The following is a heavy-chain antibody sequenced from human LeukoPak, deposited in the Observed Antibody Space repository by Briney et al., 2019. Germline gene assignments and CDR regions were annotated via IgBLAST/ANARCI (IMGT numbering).Heavy chain of an antibody. CDR1: GGTFNSYA. Sequence: SVKVSCKASGGTFNSYAISWVRQAPGQGLEWMGGIIPIFGTANYAQKFQGRVTITTDESTSTAYMELSSLRSEDTAVYYCARVHGLYCSSTSCYTLWFDPWGQGTLVTVSS. D-gene: IGHD2-2*02. CDR3: ARVHGLYCSSTSCYTLWFDP. J-gene: IGHJ5*02. CDR2: IIPIFGTA. V-gene: IGHV1-69*05.